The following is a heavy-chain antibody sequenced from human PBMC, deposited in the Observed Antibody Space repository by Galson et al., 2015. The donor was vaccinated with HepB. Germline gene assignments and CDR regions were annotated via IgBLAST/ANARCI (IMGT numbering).Heavy chain of an antibody. D-gene: IGHD6-19*01. V-gene: IGHV1-18*01. Sequence: SVKVSCKASGYTFTSYGISWVRQAPGQGLEWMGWISAYNGNTNYAQKLQGRVTMTTDTSTSTAYMELRSLRSDDTAVYYCAMLIAVAGPYYFDYWGQGTLVTVSS. CDR1: GYTFTSYG. CDR3: AMLIAVAGPYYFDY. J-gene: IGHJ4*02. CDR2: ISAYNGNT.